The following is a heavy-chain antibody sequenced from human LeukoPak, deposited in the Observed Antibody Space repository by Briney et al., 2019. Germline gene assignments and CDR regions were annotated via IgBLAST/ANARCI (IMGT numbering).Heavy chain of an antibody. CDR3: ARTADSSGYYSSDFYFDY. V-gene: IGHV4-4*07. Sequence: SETLSLTCTVSGGSISSYYWSWIRQPAGKGLEWIGRIYTSGSTNYNSSLKSRVTISVDTSKNQFSLKLSSVTAADTAVYYCARTADSSGYYSSDFYFDYWGQGTLVTVSS. CDR2: IYTSGST. J-gene: IGHJ4*02. D-gene: IGHD3-22*01. CDR1: GGSISSYY.